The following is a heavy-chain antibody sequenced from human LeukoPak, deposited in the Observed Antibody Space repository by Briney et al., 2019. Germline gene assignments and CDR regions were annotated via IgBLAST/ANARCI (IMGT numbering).Heavy chain of an antibody. V-gene: IGHV4-61*02. CDR2: IYTSGST. D-gene: IGHD3-16*01. Sequence: SETLSLTCNVSGGSISSCNYYWSWIRQPAGKGLEWIGRIYTSGSTNYNPSLKSRVTISVDTSKNQFSLKLSSVTAADTAVYYCARASRSWHGGGVYYWGQGTLVTVSS. CDR1: GGSISSCNYY. CDR3: ARASRSWHGGGVYY. J-gene: IGHJ4*02.